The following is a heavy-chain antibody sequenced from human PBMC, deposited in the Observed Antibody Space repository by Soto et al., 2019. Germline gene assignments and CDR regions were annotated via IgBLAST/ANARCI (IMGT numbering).Heavy chain of an antibody. D-gene: IGHD1-1*01. J-gene: IGHJ2*01. Sequence: QLQLQESGPGLVKPSETLSLTCTVSGGSLSSSSYYWGWIRQPPGKGLEWIGSIYYSGSTWYNPSLKSRVTISLDTSKNQLSLNLSSVTAADTAVYYCARRSAQLGHWYFDLWGRGTLLTVSS. CDR2: IYYSGST. CDR1: GGSLSSSSYY. CDR3: ARRSAQLGHWYFDL. V-gene: IGHV4-39*01.